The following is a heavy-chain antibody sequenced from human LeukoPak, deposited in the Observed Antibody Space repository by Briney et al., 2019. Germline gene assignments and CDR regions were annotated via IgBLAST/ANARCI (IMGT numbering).Heavy chain of an antibody. CDR1: GYTFTGYY. Sequence: ASVKVSCKASGYTFTGYYMHWVRQAPGQGLEWMGWINPNSGGTNYAQKFQGRVTMTRDTSISTAYMELSSLRSDDTAIYYCAKDSSLGNYIDYWGQGTLVTVSS. D-gene: IGHD3-10*01. J-gene: IGHJ4*02. CDR3: AKDSSLGNYIDY. V-gene: IGHV1-2*02. CDR2: INPNSGGT.